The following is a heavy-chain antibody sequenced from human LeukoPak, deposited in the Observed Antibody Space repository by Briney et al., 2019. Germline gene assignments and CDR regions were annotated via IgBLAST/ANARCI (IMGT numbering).Heavy chain of an antibody. D-gene: IGHD2-2*01. Sequence: GGSLRLSCAASGFTFSSYSMNWVRQAPGKGLEWVSAISGSGGSTYYADSVKGRFTISRDNSKNTLYLQMNSLRAEDTAVYYCARRDCSSTSCSDAYYFDYWGQGTLVTVSS. CDR3: ARRDCSSTSCSDAYYFDY. CDR1: GFTFSSYS. CDR2: ISGSGGST. J-gene: IGHJ4*02. V-gene: IGHV3-23*01.